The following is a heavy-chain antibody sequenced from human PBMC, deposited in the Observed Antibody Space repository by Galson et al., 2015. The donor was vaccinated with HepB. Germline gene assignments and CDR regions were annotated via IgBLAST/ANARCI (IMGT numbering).Heavy chain of an antibody. CDR1: GFTFSSYA. Sequence: SLRLSCAASGFTFSSYAMSWVRQAPGKGLEWVSAISGSGGSTYYADSVKGRFTISRDNSKNTLYLQMNSLRAEDTAVYYCAKAGEDSSGWYFRAVHFDYWGQGTLVTVSS. V-gene: IGHV3-23*01. J-gene: IGHJ4*02. D-gene: IGHD6-19*01. CDR3: AKAGEDSSGWYFRAVHFDY. CDR2: ISGSGGST.